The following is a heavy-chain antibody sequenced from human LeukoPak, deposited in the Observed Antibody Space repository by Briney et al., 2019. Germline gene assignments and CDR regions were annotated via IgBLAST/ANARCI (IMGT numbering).Heavy chain of an antibody. Sequence: PSETLSLTCTVSGDSVSGYYWSWIRQPPGKGLEWIAYIHYSGSTNYNPSLKSRVTISLDPSKNQLSLRLSSLTAADTAVYYCARANYDFWSGYYLDYWGQGTLVTVSS. D-gene: IGHD3-3*01. CDR2: IHYSGST. J-gene: IGHJ4*02. V-gene: IGHV4-59*02. CDR1: GDSVSGYY. CDR3: ARANYDFWSGYYLDY.